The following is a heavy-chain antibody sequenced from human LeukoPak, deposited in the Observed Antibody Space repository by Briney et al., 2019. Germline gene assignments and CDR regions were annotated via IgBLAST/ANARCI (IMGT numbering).Heavy chain of an antibody. CDR1: GFTFGDYA. D-gene: IGHD6-13*01. CDR3: TRDHRGRIAADFFDY. J-gene: IGHJ4*02. CDR2: IRSKAYGGTT. V-gene: IGHV3-49*04. Sequence: PGGSLRLSCTASGFTFGDYAMSWVRQAPGKGLEWVGFIRSKAYGGTTEYAASVKGRFTISRGDSKSIAYLQMNSLKTEDTAVYHCTRDHRGRIAADFFDYWGQGTLVTVSS.